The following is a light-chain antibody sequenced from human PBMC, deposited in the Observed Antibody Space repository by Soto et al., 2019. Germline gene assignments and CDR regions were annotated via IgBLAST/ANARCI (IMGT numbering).Light chain of an antibody. V-gene: IGLV2-11*01. J-gene: IGLJ1*01. Sequence: QSALTQPRSVSGSPGQSVTISCTRTSSGVRVSNYVSWYRQHPGKAPKLMIFDVNKRPSGVPDRFSGSKSGNTASRTISGLPAEDEADYYCCSFAGSYTSYVFGTGTKLTGL. CDR2: DVN. CDR1: SSGVRVSNY. CDR3: CSFAGSYTSYV.